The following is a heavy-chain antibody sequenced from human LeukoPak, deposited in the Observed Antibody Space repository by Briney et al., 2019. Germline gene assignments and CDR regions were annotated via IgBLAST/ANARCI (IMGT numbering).Heavy chain of an antibody. V-gene: IGHV3-30*02. CDR1: GFTFSTYG. D-gene: IGHD3-16*02. CDR3: AKESQLSWRGTFYIDY. CDR2: IRYDGTNE. Sequence: PGGSLRLPCAASGFTFSTYGMNWVRQAPGKGLEWVAFIRYDGTNEYYADSVKGRFTISRDSSRNTLDLQMNSLRPEDTAVYYCAKESQLSWRGTFYIDYWGQGTLVTVSS. J-gene: IGHJ4*02.